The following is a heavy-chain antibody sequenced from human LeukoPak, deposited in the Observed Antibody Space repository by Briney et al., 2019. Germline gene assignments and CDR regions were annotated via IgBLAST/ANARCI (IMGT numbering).Heavy chain of an antibody. J-gene: IGHJ5*02. CDR2: IIPILGIA. CDR3: ARVTYYYDSGEDNWFDP. Sequence: ASVKVSCKASGGTFSSYTISWVRQAPGQGLEWMGRIIPILGIANYAQKFHGRVTITADKSTSTAYMELSSLRSEDTAVYYCARVTYYYDSGEDNWFDPWGQGTLVTVSS. D-gene: IGHD3-22*01. V-gene: IGHV1-69*02. CDR1: GGTFSSYT.